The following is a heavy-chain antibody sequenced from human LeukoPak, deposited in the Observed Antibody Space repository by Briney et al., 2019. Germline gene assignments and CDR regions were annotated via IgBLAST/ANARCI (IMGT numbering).Heavy chain of an antibody. CDR2: ISYDGSNK. Sequence: GGALRLSCAASGFTFSSYAMHWVRQAPGKGLEGVAVISYDGSNKYYADSVKGRFTISRDNSKNTLYLQMNSLRAEDTAVYYCARDVPAYYYDSSGYYRAASPFDYWGQGTLVTVSS. CDR1: GFTFSSYA. V-gene: IGHV3-30-3*01. D-gene: IGHD3-22*01. J-gene: IGHJ4*02. CDR3: ARDVPAYYYDSSGYYRAASPFDY.